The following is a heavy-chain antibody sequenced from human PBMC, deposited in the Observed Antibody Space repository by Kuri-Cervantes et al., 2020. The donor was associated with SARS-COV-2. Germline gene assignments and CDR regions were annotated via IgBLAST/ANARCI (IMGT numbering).Heavy chain of an antibody. CDR3: ARRGGVAAARPGYYYYYIDV. CDR2: IYYSGST. Sequence: GSLRLSCTVSGSSISSSSYYWGWIRQPPGKGLEWIGFIYYSGSTYYNPSLKSRVTISVDTSKNQFSLKLSSVTAADTAVYYCARRGGVAAARPGYYYYYIDVWGKGTPVTVSS. CDR1: GSSISSSSYY. D-gene: IGHD2-15*01. J-gene: IGHJ6*03. V-gene: IGHV4-39*07.